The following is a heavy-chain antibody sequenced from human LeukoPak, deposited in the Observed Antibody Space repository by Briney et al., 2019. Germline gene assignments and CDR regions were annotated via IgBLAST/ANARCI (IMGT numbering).Heavy chain of an antibody. CDR1: GGSFSGYY. V-gene: IGHV4-34*01. Sequence: SETLSLTCAVYGGSFSGYYWSWIRQPPGKGPEWIGEINHSGSTNYNPSLKSRVTISVDTSKNQFSLKLSSVTAADTAVYYCASSRIRPLDYWGQGTLVTVSS. CDR2: INHSGST. D-gene: IGHD1-14*01. CDR3: ASSRIRPLDY. J-gene: IGHJ4*02.